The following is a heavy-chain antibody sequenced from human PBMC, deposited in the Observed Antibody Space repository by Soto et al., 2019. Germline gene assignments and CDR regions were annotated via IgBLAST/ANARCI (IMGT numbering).Heavy chain of an antibody. D-gene: IGHD6-19*01. V-gene: IGHV1-18*01. J-gene: IGHJ1*01. CDR2: ISAYNGNT. CDR3: ARDLSEGIAVAGTSRYFQH. Sequence: QVQLVQSGAEVKKPGSSVKVSCKASGGTFSSYAISWVRRAPGQGLEWMGGISAYNGNTNYAQKLQGRVTMTTDTSTSTAYMELRSLRSDDTAVYYCARDLSEGIAVAGTSRYFQHWGQGTLVTVSS. CDR1: GGTFSSYA.